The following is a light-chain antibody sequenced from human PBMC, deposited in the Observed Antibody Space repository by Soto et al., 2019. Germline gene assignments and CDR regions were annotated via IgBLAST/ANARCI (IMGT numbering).Light chain of an antibody. CDR1: QIVSSSY. CDR3: QQYGSSPRT. CDR2: GAS. J-gene: IGKJ5*01. V-gene: IGKV3-20*01. Sequence: TVMAQSPASLSVSPGERASLAWRASQIVSSSYLAWYQQKPGQAPRLLIYGASSRATSIPDRFSGSASTTDFTLTITRLEPEDFAVYYCQQYGSSPRTFGQGTRLEIK.